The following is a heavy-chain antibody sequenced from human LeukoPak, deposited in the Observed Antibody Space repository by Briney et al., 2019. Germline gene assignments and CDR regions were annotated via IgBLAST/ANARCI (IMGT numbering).Heavy chain of an antibody. Sequence: QPGVSLSLSCAASGFNFNTYEMNRLRQAPGKGLEGGSYICGRGTTKYYADSVKGRFTISRDSAENSLYLQMNDLRAEDTAVYYCARDLYYYGSGNYVPGLPDYWGQGTLVSVSS. CDR2: ICGRGTTK. CDR1: GFNFNTYE. CDR3: ARDLYYYGSGNYVPGLPDY. D-gene: IGHD3-10*01. J-gene: IGHJ4*02. V-gene: IGHV3-48*03.